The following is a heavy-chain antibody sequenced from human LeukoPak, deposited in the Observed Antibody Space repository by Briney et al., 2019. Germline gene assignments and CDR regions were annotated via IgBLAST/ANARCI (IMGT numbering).Heavy chain of an antibody. Sequence: SETLSLTCTVSGGSISSYYWSWIRQPPGKGLEWIGYIYYSGSTNYNPSLKSRVTISVDTSKNQFSLKLSSVTAADTAVYYCAARARYYYDSSGYIDAFDIWGQGTMVTVSS. CDR3: AARARYYYDSSGYIDAFDI. V-gene: IGHV4-59*08. CDR1: GGSISSYY. J-gene: IGHJ3*02. CDR2: IYYSGST. D-gene: IGHD3-22*01.